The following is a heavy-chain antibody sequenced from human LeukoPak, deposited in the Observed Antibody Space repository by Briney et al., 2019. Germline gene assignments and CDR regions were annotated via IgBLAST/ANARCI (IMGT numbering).Heavy chain of an antibody. Sequence: GGSLRLSCAASGFTFSSYEMNWVRQAPGKGLEWVSYISSSGTTIYHADSVTGRFTISRENAKNSLYLQMNSLRAEDAGLYYCAGGPTTGNLDYWGQGSLVTVSS. J-gene: IGHJ4*02. D-gene: IGHD1-1*01. V-gene: IGHV3-48*03. CDR1: GFTFSSYE. CDR3: AGGPTTGNLDY. CDR2: ISSSGTTI.